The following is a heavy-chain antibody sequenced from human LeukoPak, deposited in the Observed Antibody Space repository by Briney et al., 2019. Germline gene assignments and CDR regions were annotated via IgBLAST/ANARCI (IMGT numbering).Heavy chain of an antibody. D-gene: IGHD5-24*01. Sequence: ASVKVSCKASGYTFTSYGISWVRQAPGQGLEWMGWISAYNGNTSYAQKLQGRVTMTTDTSTSTAYMELRSLRSDDTAVYYCARNARRATDLDYWGQGTLVTVSS. CDR2: ISAYNGNT. CDR3: ARNARRATDLDY. V-gene: IGHV1-18*01. J-gene: IGHJ4*02. CDR1: GYTFTSYG.